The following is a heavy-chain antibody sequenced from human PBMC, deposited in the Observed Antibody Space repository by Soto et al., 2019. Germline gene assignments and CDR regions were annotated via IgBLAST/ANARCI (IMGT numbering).Heavy chain of an antibody. CDR1: GYTFSRFG. CDR3: TISPPSCAMLVACVGDD. V-gene: IGHV1-18*04. J-gene: IGHJ4*02. D-gene: IGHD3-9*01. CDR2: ISAYNGNT. Sequence: QVQLVQSGAEVKKPGPSVKVSCKASGYTFSRFGLNWVRQAPGQGPQWLGWISAYNGNTRHRHQVQDRLTTTTHTPTDSPHMRLTRLTSDATAGYKLTISPPSCAMLVACVGDDWGQGNGVTVSS.